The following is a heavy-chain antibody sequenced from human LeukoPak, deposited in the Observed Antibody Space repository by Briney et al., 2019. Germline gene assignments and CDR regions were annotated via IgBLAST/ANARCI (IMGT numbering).Heavy chain of an antibody. CDR2: IYHSGST. J-gene: IGHJ6*03. CDR3: ARVRYARIAYCGGDCYPYYMDV. V-gene: IGHV4-4*02. D-gene: IGHD2-21*02. CDR1: GGSISSSNW. Sequence: PSGTLSLTCAVSGGSISSSNWWSWVRQPPGKGLEWIGEIYHSGSTNYNPSLKSRVTISVDTSKNQFSLKLSSVTAADTAVYYCARVRYARIAYCGGDCYPYYMDVWGKGTTVTVSS.